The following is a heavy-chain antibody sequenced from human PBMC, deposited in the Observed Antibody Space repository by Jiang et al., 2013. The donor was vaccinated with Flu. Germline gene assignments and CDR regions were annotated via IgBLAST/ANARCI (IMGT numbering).Heavy chain of an antibody. Sequence: SGFAFSSYAMHWVRQAPGKGLEWVAVISYDGSNEYYAESVKGRFTISRDNSKNTLYLQMNSLRAQDTAVYFCATKGHAYCGGDCYSVWGQGTLVTVSS. J-gene: IGHJ4*02. CDR3: ATKGHAYCGGDCYSV. CDR2: ISYDGSNE. CDR1: GFAFSSYA. D-gene: IGHD2-21*02. V-gene: IGHV3-30*04.